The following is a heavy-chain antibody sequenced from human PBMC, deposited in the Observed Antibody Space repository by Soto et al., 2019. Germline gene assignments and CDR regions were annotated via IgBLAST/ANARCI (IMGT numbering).Heavy chain of an antibody. CDR2: IKSKTDGGTT. V-gene: IGHV3-15*01. CDR3: TTDRVHYYYGMDV. CDR1: GFTFIKAW. D-gene: IGHD3-10*01. Sequence: GGSLRLSYAASGFTFIKAWMSWVRQAPGKGLEWVGRIKSKTDGGTTDYAAPVKGRFTISRDDSKNTLYLQMNSLKTEDTAVYYCTTDRVHYYYGMDVWGQGTTVTVSS. J-gene: IGHJ6*02.